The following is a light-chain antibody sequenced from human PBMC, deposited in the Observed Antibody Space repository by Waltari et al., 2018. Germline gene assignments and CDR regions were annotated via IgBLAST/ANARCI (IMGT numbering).Light chain of an antibody. Sequence: DIVMTQSPLSLPVTPGEPASISCRSSQSLLHTNGYNYLDWYLQKPGQSPQLLIYLGSNRASGVPGRFSGSGSGTDFTLKISRVEAEDVGVYYCMQALQTPLTFGGGTKVEI. CDR3: MQALQTPLT. CDR1: QSLLHTNGYNY. V-gene: IGKV2-28*01. CDR2: LGS. J-gene: IGKJ4*01.